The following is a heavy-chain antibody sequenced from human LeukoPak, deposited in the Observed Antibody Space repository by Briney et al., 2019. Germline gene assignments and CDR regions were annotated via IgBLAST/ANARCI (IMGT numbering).Heavy chain of an antibody. J-gene: IGHJ4*02. V-gene: IGHV4-39*07. Sequence: SETLSLTCTVSGGSINSGSYFWGWIRQPPGKGLEWIGSIYYSGSTHYDPSLKSRVTISSDTSRNQFSLKLSSVTAADTAVYYCTRDLGNWDIDYWGQGTLVTVSS. CDR1: GGSINSGSYF. CDR2: IYYSGST. CDR3: TRDLGNWDIDY. D-gene: IGHD7-27*01.